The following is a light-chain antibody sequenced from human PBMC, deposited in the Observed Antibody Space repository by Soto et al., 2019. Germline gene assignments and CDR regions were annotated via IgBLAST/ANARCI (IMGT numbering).Light chain of an antibody. CDR2: KVS. J-gene: IGKJ1*01. Sequence: EILMTQSPATLSVSPGERATLSFRASQSIGNNLAWHQQKPGQAPRLLIYKVSTRATGISARFSGSGSGTEFTLTISSLQSEDFAVYYCQQYNNWPPTFGQGTKVDIK. CDR3: QQYNNWPPT. V-gene: IGKV3-15*01. CDR1: QSIGNN.